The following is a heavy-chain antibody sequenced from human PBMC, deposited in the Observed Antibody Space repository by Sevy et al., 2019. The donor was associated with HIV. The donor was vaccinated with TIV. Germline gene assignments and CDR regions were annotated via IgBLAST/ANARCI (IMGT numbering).Heavy chain of an antibody. CDR3: ARRPTDQSGSYWFDP. J-gene: IGHJ5*02. CDR1: GFTFSSYW. CDR2: TKTDGSDT. V-gene: IGHV3-74*01. Sequence: GGSLRLSCAASGFTFSSYWMHWVRQAPGKGLVWVSRTKTDGSDTSYADSVKGRFTISRDNTKNTLYLQMNSLRAEDTAVYYCARRPTDQSGSYWFDPWGQGTLVTVSS. D-gene: IGHD1-26*01.